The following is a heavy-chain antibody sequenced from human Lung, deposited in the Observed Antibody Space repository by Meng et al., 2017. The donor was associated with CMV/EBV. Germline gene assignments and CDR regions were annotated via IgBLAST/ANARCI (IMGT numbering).Heavy chain of an antibody. CDR2: ISGSTSSDT. V-gene: IGHV3-23*01. D-gene: IGHD5-18*01. J-gene: IGHJ3*01. Sequence: GGSXRLXCAASGFTFSTYAMNWVRQAPGKGLEWVSSISGSTSSDTHYADSVGGRFTISRDNSKNTLFLHLSSLRVEDTAIYYCARALRGYAYPRDAFGVWXQGKXVTVSS. CDR1: GFTFSTYA. CDR3: ARALRGYAYPRDAFGV.